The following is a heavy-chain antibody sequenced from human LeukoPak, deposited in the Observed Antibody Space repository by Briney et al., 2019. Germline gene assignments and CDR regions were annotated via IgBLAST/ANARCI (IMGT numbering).Heavy chain of an antibody. D-gene: IGHD3-16*01. CDR3: ARGAYTSGFWFDP. V-gene: IGHV4-4*07. CDR1: GGSFSTYF. J-gene: IGHJ5*02. CDR2: ISVSGSP. Sequence: SETLSLTCTVSGGSFSTYFWSWVRQPAGKGLEWIGRISVSGSPDYNPSLKSRVTVSVDTSKNQFSLTLTSVTAADTAVYYCARGAYTSGFWFDPWGQRRLLTVSS.